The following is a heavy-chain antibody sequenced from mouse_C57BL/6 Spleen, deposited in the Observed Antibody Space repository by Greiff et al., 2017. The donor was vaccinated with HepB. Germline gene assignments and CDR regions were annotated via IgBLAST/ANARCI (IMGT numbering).Heavy chain of an antibody. CDR1: GYAFSSYW. D-gene: IGHD3-2*01. J-gene: IGHJ4*01. Sequence: VQLQQSGAELVKPGASVKISCKASGYAFSSYWMNWVKQRPGKGLEWIGQIYPGDGDTNYNGKFKGKATLTADKSSSTAYMQLSSLTSEDSAVYFCARSWLRQPLYYYAMDYWGQGTSVTVSS. V-gene: IGHV1-80*01. CDR2: IYPGDGDT. CDR3: ARSWLRQPLYYYAMDY.